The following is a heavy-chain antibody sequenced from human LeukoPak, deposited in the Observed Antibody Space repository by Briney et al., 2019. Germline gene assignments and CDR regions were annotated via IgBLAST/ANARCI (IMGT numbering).Heavy chain of an antibody. Sequence: PSETLSLTCTVSGGSISSSCWSWIRQPPGKGLEWIGYIYYGGGTNYNPSLKSRVTISVDTSKNQFSLKLSSVTAADTAVYYCARGYYDFWSGYRFDYWGQGTLVTVSS. D-gene: IGHD3-3*01. J-gene: IGHJ4*02. V-gene: IGHV4-59*08. CDR2: IYYGGGT. CDR1: GGSISSSC. CDR3: ARGYYDFWSGYRFDY.